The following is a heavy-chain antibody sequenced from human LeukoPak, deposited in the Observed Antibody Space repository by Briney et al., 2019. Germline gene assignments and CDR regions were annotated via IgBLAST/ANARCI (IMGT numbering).Heavy chain of an antibody. J-gene: IGHJ5*02. CDR2: IWPGDSRT. CDR3: ARRAQGSNWSEGNRFDP. Sequence: PSQTLSLTCTVSGGSISSGDYYWSWIRQPPGKGLEWMGFIWPGDSRTMYNPSFQGQVTMSVDKSINTAYLQWSSLKASDTAIYYCARRAQGSNWSEGNRFDPWGQGTPVTVSS. V-gene: IGHV4-30-4*01. D-gene: IGHD1-20*01. CDR1: GGSISSGDYY.